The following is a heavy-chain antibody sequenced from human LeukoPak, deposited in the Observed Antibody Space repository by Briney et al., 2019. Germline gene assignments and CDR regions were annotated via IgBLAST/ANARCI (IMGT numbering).Heavy chain of an antibody. D-gene: IGHD4-23*01. CDR3: ARELGATVVNYGMDV. J-gene: IGHJ6*02. CDR2: IHYSGST. CDR1: GGSISNYY. Sequence: SETLSLTCTVSGGSISNYYWSWIRQPPGKGLEWIVYIHYSGSTNYNPSLKSRVTISVDTSKNQLSLKLTSMTAADTAVYYCARELGATVVNYGMDVWGQGTTVTVSS. V-gene: IGHV4-59*01.